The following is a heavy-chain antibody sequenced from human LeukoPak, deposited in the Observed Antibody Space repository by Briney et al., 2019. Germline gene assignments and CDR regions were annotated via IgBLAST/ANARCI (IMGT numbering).Heavy chain of an antibody. J-gene: IGHJ5*02. D-gene: IGHD3-10*01. CDR1: GFTFSSYA. V-gene: IGHV3-30*04. Sequence: PGRSLRLSCAASGFTFSSYAMHWVRQAPGKGLEWVAVISYDGSNKYYADSVKGRFTISRDNSKNTLYLQMNSLRAEDTAVYYCARDSPYGSVKAWGTLTFDPWGQGTLVTVSS. CDR2: ISYDGSNK. CDR3: ARDSPYGSVKAWGTLTFDP.